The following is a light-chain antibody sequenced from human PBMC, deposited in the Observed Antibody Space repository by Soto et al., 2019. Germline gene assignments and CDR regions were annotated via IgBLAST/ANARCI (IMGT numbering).Light chain of an antibody. CDR3: QQSYSAFP. J-gene: IGKJ5*01. V-gene: IGKV1-39*01. CDR2: AAS. CDR1: QSISSF. Sequence: DIQMTQSPSSLSASVGDGVTITCRASQSISSFLNWYQQKPGKAPKLLIYAASSLQSGVPSRFSGSGSGTDFTLTVSSLQPEDFATYYCQQSYSAFPFGQGTRLEIK.